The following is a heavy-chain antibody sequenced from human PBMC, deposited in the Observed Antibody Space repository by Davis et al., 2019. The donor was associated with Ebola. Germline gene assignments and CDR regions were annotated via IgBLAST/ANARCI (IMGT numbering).Heavy chain of an antibody. V-gene: IGHV3-21*01. CDR3: ARLPAARNLGPQD. Sequence: GGSLRLSCAASGFTFSSYWMSWVRQAPGKGLEWVSSISSSSSYIYYADSVKGRFTISRDNAKNSLYLQMNSLRDEDTAVYYCARLPAARNLGPQDWGQGTLVTVSS. D-gene: IGHD6-6*01. CDR1: GFTFSSYW. CDR2: ISSSSSYI. J-gene: IGHJ4*02.